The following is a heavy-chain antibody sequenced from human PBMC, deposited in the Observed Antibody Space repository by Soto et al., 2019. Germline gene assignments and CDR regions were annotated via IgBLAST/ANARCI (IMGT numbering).Heavy chain of an antibody. CDR1: GGSLSIYS. Sequence: SETLSLTCTVFGGSLSIYSWAWIRQSPGEGLEWIGYVYFSGKTNYNTSLRSRVTISIDTSKNQFSLRLASVTAADTAFYYCGSVRPSGYVLSWGQGTLVAVSS. CDR3: GSVRPSGYVLS. D-gene: IGHD6-25*01. V-gene: IGHV4-59*01. CDR2: VYFSGKT. J-gene: IGHJ5*02.